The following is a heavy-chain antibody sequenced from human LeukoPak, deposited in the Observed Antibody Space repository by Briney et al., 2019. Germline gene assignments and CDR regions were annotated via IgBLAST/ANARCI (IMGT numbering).Heavy chain of an antibody. D-gene: IGHD4-17*01. Sequence: GGSLRLSCAASGFTFSSYWMSWVRQAPGKGLEWVANIKQDGSEKHYVDSVKGRFTISRDNAKNSLYLQMNSLRAEDTAVYYCARVRTTVTTGNYGMDVWGQGTTVTVSS. V-gene: IGHV3-7*03. CDR2: IKQDGSEK. CDR1: GFTFSSYW. CDR3: ARVRTTVTTGNYGMDV. J-gene: IGHJ6*02.